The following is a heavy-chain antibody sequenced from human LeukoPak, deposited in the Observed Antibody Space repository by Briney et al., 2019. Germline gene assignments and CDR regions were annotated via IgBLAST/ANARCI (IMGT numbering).Heavy chain of an antibody. CDR1: GFTVTSNY. Sequence: GGSLRLSCAASGFTVTSNYMSWVRQAPGKGLEWVSVIYSGGGSTYYADSVKGRFTISRDNSKNTLYLQMNSLRAEDTAVYYCAKEGDYYGSGSYDSYFDYWGQGTLVTVSS. J-gene: IGHJ4*02. V-gene: IGHV3-66*01. D-gene: IGHD3-10*01. CDR3: AKEGDYYGSGSYDSYFDY. CDR2: IYSGGGST.